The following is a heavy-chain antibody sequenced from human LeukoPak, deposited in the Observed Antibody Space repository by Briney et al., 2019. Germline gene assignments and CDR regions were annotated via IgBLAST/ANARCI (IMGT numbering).Heavy chain of an antibody. CDR2: IGSSSSYI. CDR1: GFTFSSYS. CDR3: AREVTGGSYYAFFDY. J-gene: IGHJ4*02. Sequence: GGSLRLSCAASGFTFSSYSMNWVRQAPGKGLEWVSSIGSSSSYIYYADSVKGRFTISRDNAKNSLYLQMNSLRAEDTAVYFCAREVTGGSYYAFFDYWGQGTLVTVSS. D-gene: IGHD1-26*01. V-gene: IGHV3-21*01.